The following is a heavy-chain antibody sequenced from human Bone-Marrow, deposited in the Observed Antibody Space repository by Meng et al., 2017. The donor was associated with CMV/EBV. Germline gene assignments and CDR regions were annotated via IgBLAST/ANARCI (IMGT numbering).Heavy chain of an antibody. J-gene: IGHJ4*02. CDR1: GYTFSNYG. Sequence: GESLKISCAASGYTFSNYGMHWVRQAPGKGLEWVAVIWYDGSNKYYADSVKGRFTISRDNPKNTLYLQMNSLRAEDTAVYYCAKGDTSSPLQHWGQGPLVPVSS. CDR2: IWYDGSNK. D-gene: IGHD1-26*01. CDR3: AKGDTSSPLQH. V-gene: IGHV3-33*06.